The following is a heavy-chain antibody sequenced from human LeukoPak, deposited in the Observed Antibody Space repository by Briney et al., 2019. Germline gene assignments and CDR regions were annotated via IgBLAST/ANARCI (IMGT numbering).Heavy chain of an antibody. D-gene: IGHD5-12*01. V-gene: IGHV4-39*07. CDR2: MSYSGST. Sequence: KPSETLSLTCSVSGNSISSSESHWGWIRQTPGKGLEWIESMSYSGSTYYNPSLQSRVSISIDTSRNQFSLKLNSVTAADTAVYFCARDRAPALGRLFDYWGQGILVTVSS. CDR1: GNSISSSESH. J-gene: IGHJ4*02. CDR3: ARDRAPALGRLFDY.